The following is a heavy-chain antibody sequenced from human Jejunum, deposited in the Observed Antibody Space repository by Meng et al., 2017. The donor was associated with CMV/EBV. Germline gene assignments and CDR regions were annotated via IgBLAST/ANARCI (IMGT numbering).Heavy chain of an antibody. CDR3: AKGYCSGGNCLNDY. CDR1: GFTFSTYG. D-gene: IGHD2-15*01. V-gene: IGHV3-23*04. Sequence: VGLVVSWGGLVQPGGSLRPSCAASGFTFSTYGMSWVRQAPGKGLEWVSAISGRGDSTYYRDSVKGRFTISRDNSENMLYLQMNSLRAEDTAVYYCAKGYCSGGNCLNDYWGQGTLVTVSS. CDR2: ISGRGDST. J-gene: IGHJ4*02.